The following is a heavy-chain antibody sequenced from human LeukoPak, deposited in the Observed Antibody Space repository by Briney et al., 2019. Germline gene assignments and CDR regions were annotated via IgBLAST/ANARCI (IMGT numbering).Heavy chain of an antibody. Sequence: ASVTVSFTASGYTFTSYGISWVRQAPGQGLEWMGWISAYNGNTNYAQKLQGRVTMTTDTSTSTAYMELRSLRSDDTAVYYCARAKDSGSYYRFDYWGQGTLVTVSS. CDR2: ISAYNGNT. D-gene: IGHD1-26*01. V-gene: IGHV1-18*01. CDR1: GYTFTSYG. J-gene: IGHJ4*02. CDR3: ARAKDSGSYYRFDY.